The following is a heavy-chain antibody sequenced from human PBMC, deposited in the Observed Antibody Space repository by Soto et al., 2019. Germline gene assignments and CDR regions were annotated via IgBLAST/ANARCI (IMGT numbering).Heavy chain of an antibody. Sequence: EVQLVESGGGLVQPGGSLRLSCAASGFTVSSNYMSWVRQAPGQGLEWVAVIYSGGSTYYADSVKGRFTISRDNSKNTLYLQMNSLRAEDTAVYYCARDRVGGYYYDYFDYWGQGTLVTVSS. CDR2: IYSGGST. V-gene: IGHV3-66*01. J-gene: IGHJ4*02. CDR3: ARDRVGGYYYDYFDY. CDR1: GFTVSSNY. D-gene: IGHD3-22*01.